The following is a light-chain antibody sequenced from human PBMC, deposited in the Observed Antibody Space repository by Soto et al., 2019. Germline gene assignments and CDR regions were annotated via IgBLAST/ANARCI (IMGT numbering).Light chain of an antibody. CDR2: AAS. CDR1: QSVSSY. Sequence: IQMTQSPSSLSASVGDRISITCRASQSVSSYLNWYQQKPGKAPKLLIYAASSLQSGVPSRFSGSGSGTDFTLTISRLEPEDFAVYYCQQYGTSFGHGTRLEIK. V-gene: IGKV1-39*01. CDR3: QQYGTS. J-gene: IGKJ5*01.